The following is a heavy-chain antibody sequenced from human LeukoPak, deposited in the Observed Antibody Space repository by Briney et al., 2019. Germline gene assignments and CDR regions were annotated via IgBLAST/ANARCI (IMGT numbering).Heavy chain of an antibody. V-gene: IGHV4-4*07. CDR1: GGSISSYY. J-gene: IGHJ2*01. Sequence: SETLSLTCTVSGGSISSYYWSWIRQPAGKGLEWIGRIYTSGSTNYNPSLKSRVTMSVDTSKNQFSLKLSSVTAADTAVYYCARDLRGRTTVTSTNWYFDLWGRGTLVTVSS. D-gene: IGHD4-17*01. CDR3: ARDLRGRTTVTSTNWYFDL. CDR2: IYTSGST.